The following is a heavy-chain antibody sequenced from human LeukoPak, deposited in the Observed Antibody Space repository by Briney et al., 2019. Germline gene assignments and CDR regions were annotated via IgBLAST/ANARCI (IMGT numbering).Heavy chain of an antibody. CDR2: LHYSGST. Sequence: SETLSLTCTVSGGSISSNYWSWIRQPPGKGLEWIGGYLHYSGSTNYNPSLKSRVTISVDTSKNQFSLKLSSVTAADTAVYYCARVTKLYSNSWGRIDYWGQGTLVTVSS. CDR1: GGSISSNY. D-gene: IGHD2/OR15-2a*01. CDR3: ARVTKLYSNSWGRIDY. V-gene: IGHV4-59*01. J-gene: IGHJ4*02.